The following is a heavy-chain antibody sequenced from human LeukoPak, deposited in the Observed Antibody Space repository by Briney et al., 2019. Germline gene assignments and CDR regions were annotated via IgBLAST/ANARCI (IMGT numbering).Heavy chain of an antibody. V-gene: IGHV3-23*01. D-gene: IGHD3-3*01. CDR2: ISGSGGST. CDR1: GFTFSSNY. Sequence: GGSLRLSCAASGFTFSSNYMNWVRQAPGKGLEWVSAISGSGGSTHYADSVKGRFTVSRDNSKNTLYLQMNSLRSEDTALYYCAKAGTYYDYYYYYMDVWGKGTTVTVSS. CDR3: AKAGTYYDYYYYYMDV. J-gene: IGHJ6*03.